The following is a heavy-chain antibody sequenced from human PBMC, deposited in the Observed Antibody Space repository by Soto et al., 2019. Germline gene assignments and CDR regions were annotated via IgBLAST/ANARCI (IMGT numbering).Heavy chain of an antibody. CDR1: GYTFTSYA. V-gene: IGHV1-3*01. CDR3: ARDLYGSGSYYNYYFDY. J-gene: IGHJ4*02. Sequence: ASVKVSCKASGYTFTSYAMHWVRQAPGQRLEWMGWINAGNGNTKYSQKFQGRVTITRDTSASTVYMELSSLRSEDTAVYYCARDLYGSGSYYNYYFDYWGQGTLVTVSS. CDR2: INAGNGNT. D-gene: IGHD3-10*01.